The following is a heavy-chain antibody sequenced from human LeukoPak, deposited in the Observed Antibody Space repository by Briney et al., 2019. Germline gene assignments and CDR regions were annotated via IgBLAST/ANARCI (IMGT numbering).Heavy chain of an antibody. Sequence: GGSLRLSCAASGVIISSYAMSWVRQAPGKGLEWVSAINGRGDNTYYADFVKGRFTISRDNSKSTVYLQMNSLRTEDTAVYYSAKDRVSPGFNWFDPWGQGTLVTVSS. CDR3: AKDRVSPGFNWFDP. CDR2: INGRGDNT. V-gene: IGHV3-23*01. J-gene: IGHJ5*02. CDR1: GVIISSYA. D-gene: IGHD3-16*01.